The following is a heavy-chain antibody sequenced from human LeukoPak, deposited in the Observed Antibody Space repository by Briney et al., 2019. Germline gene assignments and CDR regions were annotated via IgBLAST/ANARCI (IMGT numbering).Heavy chain of an antibody. Sequence: GSLRLSCAASGFTFSSYAMGWVRQAPGKGLEGVSAIRCSGGSTYYADSVKGRFTISRDNSKNTLYLQMNSLRAEDTAVYYCAKPTSRGSSWYFWYFDLWGRGTLVTVSS. CDR3: AKPTSRGSSWYFWYFDL. CDR2: IRCSGGST. V-gene: IGHV3-23*01. D-gene: IGHD6-13*01. J-gene: IGHJ2*01. CDR1: GFTFSSYA.